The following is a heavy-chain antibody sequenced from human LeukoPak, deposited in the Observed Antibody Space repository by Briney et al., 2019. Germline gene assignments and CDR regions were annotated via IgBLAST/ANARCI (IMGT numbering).Heavy chain of an antibody. CDR2: IIPIFGTA. CDR3: VRDATIYDTSGYYYLW. D-gene: IGHD3-22*01. J-gene: IGHJ4*02. Sequence: SVKVSCKASGGTFSRYTISWVRQAPGQGLEWMRGIIPIFGTAKYAQKFQGRVTITADESSSTAYMELSSLRSEDTAVYYCVRDATIYDTSGYYYLWWGQGTLVTVSS. V-gene: IGHV1-69*13. CDR1: GGTFSRYT.